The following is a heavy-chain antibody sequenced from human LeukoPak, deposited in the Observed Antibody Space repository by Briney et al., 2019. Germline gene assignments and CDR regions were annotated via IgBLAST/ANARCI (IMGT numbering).Heavy chain of an antibody. Sequence: ASVKVSCKASGGTFSSYAISWVRQAPGQGLEWMGGIIPIFGTANYAQKFQGRVTITTDESTSTAYMELSSLRSEDTAVYYCARDRAVANYYYYMDVWGKGTTVTVSS. J-gene: IGHJ6*03. CDR2: IIPIFGTA. V-gene: IGHV1-69*05. D-gene: IGHD6-19*01. CDR3: ARDRAVANYYYYMDV. CDR1: GGTFSSYA.